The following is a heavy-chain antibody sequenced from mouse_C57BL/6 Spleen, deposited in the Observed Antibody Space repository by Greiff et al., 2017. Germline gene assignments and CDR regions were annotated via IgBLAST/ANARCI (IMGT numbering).Heavy chain of an antibody. J-gene: IGHJ4*01. D-gene: IGHD1-1*02. CDR3: TRDGGSNYAMDY. Sequence: EVKVVESGEGLVKPGGSLKLSCAASGFTFSSYAMSWVRQTPEKRLEWVAYISSGGDYIYYADTVKGRFTISRDNARNTLYLQMSSLKSEDTAMYYCTRDGGSNYAMDYWGQGTSVTVSS. V-gene: IGHV5-9-1*02. CDR2: ISSGGDYI. CDR1: GFTFSSYA.